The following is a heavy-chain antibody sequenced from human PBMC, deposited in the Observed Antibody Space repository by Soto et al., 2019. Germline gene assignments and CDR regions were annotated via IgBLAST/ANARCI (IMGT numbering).Heavy chain of an antibody. CDR2: ISAYNGNT. J-gene: IGHJ4*02. CDR1: GYMFVTYG. CDR3: ARDLDGSGSYYTDY. Sequence: ASVKVSCKASGYMFVTYGINWVRQAPGQGREWMGWISAYNGNTKYAQNLQGRVTMTTDASTSTAYMEMRSPRSDDTAVYYCARDLDGSGSYYTDYWGPGXLVTVYS. D-gene: IGHD3-10*01. V-gene: IGHV1-18*01.